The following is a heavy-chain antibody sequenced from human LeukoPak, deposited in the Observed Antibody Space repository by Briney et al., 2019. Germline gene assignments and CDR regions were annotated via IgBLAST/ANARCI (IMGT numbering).Heavy chain of an antibody. CDR2: IYYSGGT. Sequence: SETLSLTCTVSGGSINYYYWMWIRQPPGKGLEWFGYIYYSGGTHYNPSLKSRVTMLVDTSKNQFSLKLTAVTAADTAVYYCATGPASGFDYWGQGTLVTVSS. CDR1: GGSINYYY. CDR3: ATGPASGFDY. V-gene: IGHV4-59*01. J-gene: IGHJ4*02. D-gene: IGHD6-25*01.